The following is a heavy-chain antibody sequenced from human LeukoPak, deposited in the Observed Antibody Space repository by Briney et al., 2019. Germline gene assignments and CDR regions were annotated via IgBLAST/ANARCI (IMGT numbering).Heavy chain of an antibody. CDR3: ARDLYGSGSYPRFDP. J-gene: IGHJ5*02. V-gene: IGHV4-4*07. CDR2: IYTSGST. D-gene: IGHD3-10*01. Sequence: SETLSLTCTVSGGSISSYYWSWIRQPAGKGLEWIGRIYTSGSTNYNPSLKSRVTMSVDTSKNQFSLKLSSVTAADTAVYYCARDLYGSGSYPRFDPWGQGTLVTVSS. CDR1: GGSISSYY.